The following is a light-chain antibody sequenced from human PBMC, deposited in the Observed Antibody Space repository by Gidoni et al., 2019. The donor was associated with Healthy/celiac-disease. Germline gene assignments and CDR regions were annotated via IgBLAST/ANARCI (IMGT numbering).Light chain of an antibody. CDR3: QAWESSTVV. J-gene: IGLJ2*01. V-gene: IGLV3-1*01. CDR1: KLGDRY. Sequence: YEVTQPPSVSVSPGQTASITCYGDKLGDRYACWYQQKPGQSPVLVIYQDTKRPSGIPARFSGSNSGNTATLTISGTQAMDEADYYCQAWESSTVVFGGGTKLTVL. CDR2: QDT.